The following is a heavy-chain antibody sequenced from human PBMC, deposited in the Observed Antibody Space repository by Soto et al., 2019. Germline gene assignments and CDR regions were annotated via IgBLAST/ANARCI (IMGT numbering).Heavy chain of an antibody. CDR2: IIPIFCTA. D-gene: IGHD5-18*01. CDR1: GGTFSSYA. J-gene: IGHJ6*02. CDR3: ARDPVTDYYNGMDV. V-gene: IGHV1-69*13. Sequence: SVKVSCKASGGTFSSYAISWVRQAPGQGLEWMGGIIPIFCTANYAQNFQGRVTITEDESTSTAYMELSSLRSEDTAVYYCARDPVTDYYNGMDVWGQGTTVTV.